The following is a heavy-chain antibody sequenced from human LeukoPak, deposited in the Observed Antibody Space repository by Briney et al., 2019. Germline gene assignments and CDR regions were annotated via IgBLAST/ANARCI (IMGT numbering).Heavy chain of an antibody. CDR1: GGPISSGSYY. CDR2: IYTSGST. D-gene: IGHD3-3*01. V-gene: IGHV4-61*02. J-gene: IGHJ5*02. CDR3: ARDYGVWSGYYNWFDP. Sequence: SQTLSLTCTVSGGPISSGSYYWSWIRQPAGKGLEWIGRIYTSGSTNYNPSLKSRVTISVDTSKNQFSLKLSSVTAADTAVYYCARDYGVWSGYYNWFDPWGQGTLVTVSS.